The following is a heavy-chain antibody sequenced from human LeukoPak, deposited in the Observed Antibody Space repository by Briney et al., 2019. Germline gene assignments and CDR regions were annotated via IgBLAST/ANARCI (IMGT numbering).Heavy chain of an antibody. Sequence: SSETLSLTCTVSGGSISSYYWSWIRQPPGKGLEWIGYIYYSGSTNYNPSLRSRVTISVDTSKNQFSLKLSSVTAADTAVYYCARTTEAHSWRTRYYDYYMDVWGKGTTVTVSS. CDR1: GGSISSYY. J-gene: IGHJ6*03. D-gene: IGHD6-13*01. CDR3: ARTTEAHSWRTRYYDYYMDV. V-gene: IGHV4-59*01. CDR2: IYYSGST.